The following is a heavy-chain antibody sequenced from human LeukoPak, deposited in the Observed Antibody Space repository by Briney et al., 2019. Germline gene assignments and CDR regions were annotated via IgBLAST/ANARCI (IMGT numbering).Heavy chain of an antibody. CDR1: GLNFNKCG. J-gene: IGHJ4*02. CDR2: ISGDGANT. Sequence: VGSLRLSCVASGLNFNKCGMAWVRQAPGMGLEWVSTISGDGANTHYADSVKGRFTISRDNSRNTLHLQMNSLRAEDTAIYYCAKDTGGVIFDSWGQGTLVTVSS. D-gene: IGHD2-8*02. V-gene: IGHV3-23*01. CDR3: AKDTGGVIFDS.